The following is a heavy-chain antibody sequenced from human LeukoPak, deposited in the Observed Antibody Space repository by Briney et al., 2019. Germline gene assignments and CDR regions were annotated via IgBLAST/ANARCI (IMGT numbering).Heavy chain of an antibody. V-gene: IGHV3-30*04. D-gene: IGHD2-15*01. CDR3: ARGAAPSAHAFEI. CDR1: GFTFSSYA. CDR2: ISYDGSNK. Sequence: GGSLRLSCAASGFTFSSYAMHWVRQAPGKGLEWVAVISYDGSNKYYADSVKGRFTISRDNSKNTLYLQMNSLRAEDTAVYYCARGAAPSAHAFEIWGQGTMVTVSS. J-gene: IGHJ3*02.